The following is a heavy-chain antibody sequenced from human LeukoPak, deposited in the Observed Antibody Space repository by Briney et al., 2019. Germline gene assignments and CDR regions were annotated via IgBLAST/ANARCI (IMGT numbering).Heavy chain of an antibody. Sequence: PGGSLRLSCAASGFTFSSYGMHWVRQAPGKGLEWVAFIRYDGSNKYYADSVRGRFTISRDNSKNTLYLQMNSLRAEDTAVYYCASGRSIAALDAFDIWGQGTMVTVSS. V-gene: IGHV3-30*02. J-gene: IGHJ3*02. CDR1: GFTFSSYG. CDR2: IRYDGSNK. CDR3: ASGRSIAALDAFDI. D-gene: IGHD6-6*01.